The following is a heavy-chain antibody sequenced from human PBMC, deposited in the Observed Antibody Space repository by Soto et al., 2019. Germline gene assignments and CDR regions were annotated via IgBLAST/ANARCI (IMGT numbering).Heavy chain of an antibody. V-gene: IGHV3-7*03. CDR2: IKQDGSER. J-gene: IGHJ4*02. D-gene: IGHD2-2*01. CDR1: GFTFSSYW. CDR3: ARGGSSTRFMDY. Sequence: EVQLVESGGGLVQPGGSLRLSCAASGFTFSSYWMSWVRQAPGKGLEWVANIKQDGSERYYVDSVKGRSTIPRDNAKNSLYVQMNSLRAEDPAVYYCARGGSSTRFMDYWGQGTLVTVSS.